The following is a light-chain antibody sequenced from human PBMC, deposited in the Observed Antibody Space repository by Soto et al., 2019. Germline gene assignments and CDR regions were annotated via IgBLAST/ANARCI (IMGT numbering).Light chain of an antibody. V-gene: IGLV1-40*01. CDR3: QSYDISLSVVV. Sequence: QSVLTQPPSVSGAPGQRVTISCTGSSSNIGAGYDVHWYQQLPGTAPKLLIYGNSNRPSGVPDRFSGSKSGTSDSLAITGLQAEDEADYYCQSYDISLSVVVFGGGTKLTVL. CDR1: SSNIGAGYD. J-gene: IGLJ2*01. CDR2: GNS.